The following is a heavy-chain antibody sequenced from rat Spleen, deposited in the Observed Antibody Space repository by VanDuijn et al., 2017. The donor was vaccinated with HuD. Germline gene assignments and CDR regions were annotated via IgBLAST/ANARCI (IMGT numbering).Heavy chain of an antibody. CDR2: ISYGDSSGHSST. D-gene: IGHD4-3*01. J-gene: IGHJ4*01. V-gene: IGHV5-29*01. Sequence: EVQLVESGGGAVQPGRSLKLSCAASGFTFSDYGLAWVRQAPTKGLEWVATISYGDSSGHSSTYYRDVVKGRFTISRDNAKSSLYLQMDSLRSEDTATYYCGRHNPGYGVMDAWGQGASVTVSS. CDR3: GRHNPGYGVMDA. CDR1: GFTFSDYG.